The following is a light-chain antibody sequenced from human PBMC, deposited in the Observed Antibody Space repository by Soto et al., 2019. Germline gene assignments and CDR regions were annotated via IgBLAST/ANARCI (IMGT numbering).Light chain of an antibody. Sequence: DIQLTQSPSFLSASVGDRVTITCRASQGISSYLAWYQQKPGKAHKLLIYAASTLQSGVPSRFSGSGSGTEFTLTISNLQPEDFATYYCQQLNSYPLTFGGGTRVEIK. J-gene: IGKJ4*01. CDR3: QQLNSYPLT. V-gene: IGKV1-9*01. CDR2: AAS. CDR1: QGISSY.